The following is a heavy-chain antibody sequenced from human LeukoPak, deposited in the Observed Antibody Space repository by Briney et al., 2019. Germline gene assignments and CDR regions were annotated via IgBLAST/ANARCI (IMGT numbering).Heavy chain of an antibody. D-gene: IGHD6-19*01. V-gene: IGHV3-74*01. CDR2: MDADGTNT. J-gene: IGHJ3*02. Sequence: PGGSLRLSCAASGFTFSSYSMNWVRQAPGKGLVWVSRMDADGTNTHYVDSVKGRFTISRDNAKDTLYLQMNSLRVEDTAVYYCVRGGWYLYNALDIWGQGTLVTVSS. CDR3: VRGGWYLYNALDI. CDR1: GFTFSSYS.